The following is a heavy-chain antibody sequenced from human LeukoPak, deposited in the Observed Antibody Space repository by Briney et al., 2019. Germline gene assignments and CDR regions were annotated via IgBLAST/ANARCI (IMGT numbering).Heavy chain of an antibody. D-gene: IGHD1-20*01. Sequence: SETLSLTCTVSGDSISSSYWNWIRQTPGKGLEWIGYISASGNTNYNPSPKSRIIISVDMSKNQFSLKLSSVTAADTAVYYCARLIPGTTGLRKNYFDYWGQGTLVTVSS. CDR3: ARLIPGTTGLRKNYFDY. V-gene: IGHV4-4*09. CDR2: ISASGNT. CDR1: GDSISSSY. J-gene: IGHJ4*02.